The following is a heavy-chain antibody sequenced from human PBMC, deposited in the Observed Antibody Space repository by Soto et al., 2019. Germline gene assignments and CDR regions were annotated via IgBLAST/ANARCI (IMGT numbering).Heavy chain of an antibody. CDR3: ARVVVENTYYFDY. D-gene: IGHD2-15*01. CDR1: GGSISSGGYY. Sequence: QVQLQESGPGLVKPSQTLSLTCTVSGGSISSGGYYWSWIRQHPGKGLEWIGYIYYRGSTYYNPSLKSRVTISVDASKNQFSLKLSSVTAADTAVYYCARVVVENTYYFDYWGQGTLVTVSS. CDR2: IYYRGST. V-gene: IGHV4-31*03. J-gene: IGHJ4*02.